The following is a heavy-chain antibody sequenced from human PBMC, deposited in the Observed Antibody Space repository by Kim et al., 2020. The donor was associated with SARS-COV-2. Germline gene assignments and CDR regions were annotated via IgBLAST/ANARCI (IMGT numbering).Heavy chain of an antibody. V-gene: IGHV4-59*08. Sequence: SETLSLTCTVSGGSISSYYWSWIRQPPGKGLEWIGYIYYSGSTNYNPSLKSRVTISVDTSKNQFSLLLSSVTAADTAVYYFARRGWLQGHFDYWCQGTLV. D-gene: IGHD5-12*01. CDR3: ARRGWLQGHFDY. CDR1: GGSISSYY. J-gene: IGHJ4*02. CDR2: IYYSGST.